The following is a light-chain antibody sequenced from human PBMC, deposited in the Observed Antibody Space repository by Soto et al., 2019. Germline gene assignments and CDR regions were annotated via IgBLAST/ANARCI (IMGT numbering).Light chain of an antibody. V-gene: IGKV1-39*01. CDR3: QQSYSTPRYT. CDR2: AAS. Sequence: DIQMTQSPSALPASVGDRVTITCRASQSISSYLNWYQQKPGKAPKLLIYAASSLQSGVPSRFSGSGSGTDFTLTISSLQPEDFATDYCQQSYSTPRYTFGQGTKLEIK. J-gene: IGKJ2*01. CDR1: QSISSY.